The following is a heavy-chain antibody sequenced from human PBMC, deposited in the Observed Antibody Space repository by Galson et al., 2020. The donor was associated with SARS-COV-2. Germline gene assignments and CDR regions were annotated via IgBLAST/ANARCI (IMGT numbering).Heavy chain of an antibody. V-gene: IGHV1-2*04. J-gene: IGHJ6*02. Sequence: ASVKVSCKASGYTFTDYYIHWVRQAPGQGFEWMGWLNPNSGAANCAQKFQDWVTMTRDTSISTAYMELGRLRSDDTAVYYCARGAADRWNYYYAMDVWGQGTTVTVSS. CDR2: LNPNSGAA. CDR1: GYTFTDYY. CDR3: ARGAADRWNYYYAMDV. D-gene: IGHD6-13*01.